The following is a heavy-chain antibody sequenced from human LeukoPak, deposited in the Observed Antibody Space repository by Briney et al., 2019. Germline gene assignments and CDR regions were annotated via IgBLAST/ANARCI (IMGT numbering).Heavy chain of an antibody. D-gene: IGHD1-26*01. CDR1: GFNFDSYW. J-gene: IGHJ4*02. CDR2: IKQDGSGK. V-gene: IGHV3-7*01. Sequence: PGGSLRLSCAVSGFNFDSYWMSWVRQAPGEGLEWVASIKQDGSGKYYVDSVKGRFTISRDNAKNSLFMQMNSLRADDTAVYYCARVLGWDLLDFDFWGQGTLVTVSS. CDR3: ARVLGWDLLDFDF.